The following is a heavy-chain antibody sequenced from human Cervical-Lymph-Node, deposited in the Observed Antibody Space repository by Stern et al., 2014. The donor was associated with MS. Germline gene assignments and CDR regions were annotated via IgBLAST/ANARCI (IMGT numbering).Heavy chain of an antibody. J-gene: IGHJ3*02. CDR2: IHHTGAT. Sequence: VQLVESGPGLVKPSQTLSLSCTVSGAPVSSGGYSWTWIRQLPGKGLEWVGYIHHTGATFYNPSLKSRVAISVDTSENQFSLKLTSVTAADTAVYYCAAIGPRMEGACFDIWGQGTMVTVSS. V-gene: IGHV4-31*03. CDR3: AAIGPRMEGACFDI. D-gene: IGHD2-21*01. CDR1: GAPVSSGGYS.